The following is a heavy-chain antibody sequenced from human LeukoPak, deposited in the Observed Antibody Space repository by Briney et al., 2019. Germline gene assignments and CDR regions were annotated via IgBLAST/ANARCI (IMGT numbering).Heavy chain of an antibody. CDR1: GFTVSARY. Sequence: GRSLRLSCAPSGFTVSARYMNWVRQAPRKGLEWLSVIRSGGTTDYTDSVRGRFTISRDNSKNILYLQMNSLTTEDTAVYYCARSWDERLNFDYWGQGTLVTVSS. V-gene: IGHV3-66*02. J-gene: IGHJ4*02. D-gene: IGHD1-1*01. CDR2: IRSGGTT. CDR3: ARSWDERLNFDY.